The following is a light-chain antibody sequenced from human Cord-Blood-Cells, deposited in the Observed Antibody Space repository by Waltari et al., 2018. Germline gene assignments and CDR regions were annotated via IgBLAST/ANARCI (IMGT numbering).Light chain of an antibody. J-gene: IGLJ3*02. Sequence: QSALTQPASVSGSPGQSITISCTGTSSDVGGFNYVSWYQKHPGKAPKLMIYDVSKRPSGVSNRFSGSKSGNTASLTISGLQAEDEADYYCSSYTSSSTWVFGGGTKLTVL. CDR2: DVS. CDR3: SSYTSSSTWV. V-gene: IGLV2-14*01. CDR1: SSDVGGFNY.